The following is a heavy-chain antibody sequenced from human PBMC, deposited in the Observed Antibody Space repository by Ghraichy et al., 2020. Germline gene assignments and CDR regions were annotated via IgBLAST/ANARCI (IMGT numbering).Heavy chain of an antibody. V-gene: IGHV1-69*13. J-gene: IGHJ6*01. D-gene: IGHD2-2*01. CDR3: ARDRRCSSTSCYHSYGMDV. CDR2: IIPIFGTA. Sequence: SVKVSCKASGGTFSSYAISWVRQAPGQGLEWMGGIIPIFGTANYAQKFQGRVTITADESTSTAYMELSSLRSEDTAVYYCARDRRCSSTSCYHSYGMDVWGQGPTVTVYS. CDR1: GGTFSSYA.